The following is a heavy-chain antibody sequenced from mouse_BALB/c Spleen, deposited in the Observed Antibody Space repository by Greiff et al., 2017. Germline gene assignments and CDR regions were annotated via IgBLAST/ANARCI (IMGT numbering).Heavy chain of an antibody. D-gene: IGHD1-1*01. Sequence: EVQLVESGGGLVKPGGSLILSCAASGFTFSDYYMYWVRQTPEKRLEWVATISDGGSYTYYPDSVKGRFTISRDNAKNNLYLQMSSLKSEDTAMYYCARGDTTDAMDYWGQGTSVTVSS. CDR3: ARGDTTDAMDY. CDR1: GFTFSDYY. CDR2: ISDGGSYT. V-gene: IGHV5-4*02. J-gene: IGHJ4*01.